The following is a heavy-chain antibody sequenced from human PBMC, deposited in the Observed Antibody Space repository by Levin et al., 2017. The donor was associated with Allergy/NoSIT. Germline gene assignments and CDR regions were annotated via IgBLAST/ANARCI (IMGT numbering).Heavy chain of an antibody. CDR3: AKERGVIAGDQAIDY. Sequence: HAGGSLRLSCAASGFPFSTYGMHWVRQAPGKGLEWVAVISKDGSRKFYPDSVEGRFTISRDNSKNTLYMQMNSLRAEDTAVYYCAKERGVIAGDQAIDYWGQGTPVTVSS. J-gene: IGHJ4*02. CDR1: GFPFSTYG. V-gene: IGHV3-30*18. D-gene: IGHD4-17*01. CDR2: ISKDGSRK.